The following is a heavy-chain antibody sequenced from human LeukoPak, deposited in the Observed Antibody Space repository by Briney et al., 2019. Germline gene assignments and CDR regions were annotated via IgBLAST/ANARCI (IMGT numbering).Heavy chain of an antibody. Sequence: ASGPTLVKPTQTLTLTCTFSGFSLSTSGVGVGWIRQPPGKALEWLALIYWNVDKRYSPSLKSRLTITKDTSKNQVVLTMTNMDPVDTATYYCAHRRGYYGSGSSNWFDPWGQGTLVTVSS. V-gene: IGHV2-5*01. D-gene: IGHD3-10*01. CDR1: GFSLSTSGVG. J-gene: IGHJ5*02. CDR2: IYWNVDK. CDR3: AHRRGYYGSGSSNWFDP.